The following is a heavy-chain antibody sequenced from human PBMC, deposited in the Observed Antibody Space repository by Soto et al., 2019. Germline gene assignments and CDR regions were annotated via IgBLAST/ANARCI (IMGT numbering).Heavy chain of an antibody. Sequence: PSETLSLTCTVSGGSISRYYWSWIRQPPGKGLEWIGYSYYSGTTNYNPSLKSRVTISVDQSKNQFSLKLSSVTASDTAVYYCASTHIVVVTDSFDIWGQGTMVTVSS. V-gene: IGHV4-59*01. D-gene: IGHD2-21*02. CDR2: SYYSGTT. J-gene: IGHJ3*02. CDR1: GGSISRYY. CDR3: ASTHIVVVTDSFDI.